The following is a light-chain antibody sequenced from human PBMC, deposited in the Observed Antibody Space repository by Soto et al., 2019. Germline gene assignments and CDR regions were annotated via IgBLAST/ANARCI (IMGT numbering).Light chain of an antibody. J-gene: IGKJ1*01. V-gene: IGKV3-15*01. CDR3: QQYNNWPPWT. CDR1: QSVSSN. Sequence: EIVMTQSRATLSVSPGERATLSCRASQSVSSNLAWYQQKPGQAPRLLIYGASTRATGIPARFSGSGSGTEFTLTISSLQSEDFAVYACQQYNNWPPWTFGQGTKVDIK. CDR2: GAS.